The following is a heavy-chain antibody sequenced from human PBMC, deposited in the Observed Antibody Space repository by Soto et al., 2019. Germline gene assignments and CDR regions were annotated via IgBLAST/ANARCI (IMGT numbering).Heavy chain of an antibody. D-gene: IGHD6-13*01. CDR2: IIAYTRNT. CDR3: ARVLGYASSWWRHSAFDI. V-gene: IGHV1-18*01. Sequence: SXNVSFRASGYAXNNYGFSLVRQAPGQSLEWMGWIIAYTRNTNYAQMFQGRVTMTTDTSTSRAYMALRSLTSEDTEVYYCARVLGYASSWWRHSAFDIWGQGTMVNV. CDR1: GYAXNNYG. J-gene: IGHJ3*02.